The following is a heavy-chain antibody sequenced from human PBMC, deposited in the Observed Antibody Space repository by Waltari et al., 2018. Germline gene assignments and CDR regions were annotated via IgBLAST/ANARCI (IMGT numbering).Heavy chain of an antibody. J-gene: IGHJ4*02. CDR2: IRGSGGST. D-gene: IGHD3-22*01. CDR1: GFTFSSYA. V-gene: IGHV3-23*01. Sequence: EVQLLESGGGLVQPGGSLRLSCAASGFTFSSYAMSWVRQAPGKGLEWVSAIRGSGGSTYYADSVKGRFTISRDNSKNTLYLQMNSLRAEDTAVYYCAKDPIYDSSGYYLYGDYWGQGTLVTVSS. CDR3: AKDPIYDSSGYYLYGDY.